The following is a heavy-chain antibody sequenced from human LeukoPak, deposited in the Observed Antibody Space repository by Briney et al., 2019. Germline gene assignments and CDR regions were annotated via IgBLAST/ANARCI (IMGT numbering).Heavy chain of an antibody. CDR1: GFTFSSYS. CDR2: ISSSSSYI. V-gene: IGHV3-21*01. CDR3: ARDGGYCSGGSCPKQDY. Sequence: GGSLRLSCAASGFTFSSYSMNWVRQAPGKGLEWVSSISSSSSYIYYADSVKGRFTISRDNAKNSLYLQMNSLRAEDMAVYYCARDGGYCSGGSCPKQDYWGQGTLVTVSS. J-gene: IGHJ4*02. D-gene: IGHD2-15*01.